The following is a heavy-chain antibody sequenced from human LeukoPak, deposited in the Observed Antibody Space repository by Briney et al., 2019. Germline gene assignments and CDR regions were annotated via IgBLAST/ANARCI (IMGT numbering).Heavy chain of an antibody. V-gene: IGHV5-51*01. J-gene: IGHJ4*02. CDR1: GYTFTDYW. CDR3: ARHRVDCSRGACYTRYYFDY. D-gene: IGHD2-2*01. Sequence: GESLKISCQALGYTFTDYWIGWVRQMPGKGLEWMGIVYPLDSDTRYSPSFQGQVTISADKSISTAYLQWSSLKASDTATYYCARHRVDCSRGACYTRYYFDYWGRGTVVSVSS. CDR2: VYPLDSDT.